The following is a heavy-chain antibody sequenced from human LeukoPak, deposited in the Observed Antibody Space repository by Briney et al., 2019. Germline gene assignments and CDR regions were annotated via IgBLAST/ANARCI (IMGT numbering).Heavy chain of an antibody. D-gene: IGHD1-26*01. CDR2: IASNGGNT. J-gene: IGHJ4*02. CDR3: AKDWSGARSPYFDY. V-gene: IGHV3-23*01. CDR1: GFTFSGYS. Sequence: PGGSLRLSCAASGFTFSGYSMTWVRHAPGKGLEWVSLIASNGGNTYYADSVKGRFTISRDNSKNTLYLQMNSLRAEDTAVYYCAKDWSGARSPYFDYWGQGTLVTVSS.